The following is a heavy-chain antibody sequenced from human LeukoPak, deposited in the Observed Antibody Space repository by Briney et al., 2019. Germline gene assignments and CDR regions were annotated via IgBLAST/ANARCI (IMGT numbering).Heavy chain of an antibody. D-gene: IGHD2-15*01. Sequence: PSETLSLTCTVSGYSISSGYYWGWIRQPPGKGLEWIGSIYHSGSTYYNPSLKSRVTISVDTSKNQFSLKLSSVTAADTAVYYCAKTRSADQFTNLGFAYWGQGTLVSVSS. J-gene: IGHJ4*02. CDR3: AKTRSADQFTNLGFAY. CDR2: IYHSGST. CDR1: GYSISSGYY. V-gene: IGHV4-38-2*02.